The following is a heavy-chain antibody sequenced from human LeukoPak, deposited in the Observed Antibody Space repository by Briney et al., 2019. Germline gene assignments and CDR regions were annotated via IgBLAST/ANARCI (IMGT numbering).Heavy chain of an antibody. J-gene: IGHJ4*02. CDR2: VSIGADK. V-gene: IGHV3-23*01. CDR1: GFTFSSYA. D-gene: IGHD6-13*01. Sequence: AGGSLTLSCEASGFTFSSYAIHWLRQAPGRGLEWVSSVSIGADKYYADFVKGGFTISRDNSKNTVYLQMNSLGGEDTTVHYCARRGVGSDASSWAFDYGGLGTLVSVSS. CDR3: ARRGVGSDASSWAFDY.